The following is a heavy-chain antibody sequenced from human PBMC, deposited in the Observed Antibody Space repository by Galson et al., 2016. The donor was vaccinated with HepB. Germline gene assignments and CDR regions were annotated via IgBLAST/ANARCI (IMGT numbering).Heavy chain of an antibody. CDR1: GFAFDSHY. D-gene: IGHD6-25*01. J-gene: IGHJ6*03. Sequence: SLRLSCAASGFAFDSHYMHWVRQAPGKGLEWVALIWYSGKNKYYSDSVRGRFTISRDNSMKKVYLEMNILRIEETGLYYCARESRRSCGWDNLYYDCMDVWGRGTTVIVSS. CDR3: ARESRRSCGWDNLYYDCMDV. V-gene: IGHV3-33*01. CDR2: IWYSGKNK.